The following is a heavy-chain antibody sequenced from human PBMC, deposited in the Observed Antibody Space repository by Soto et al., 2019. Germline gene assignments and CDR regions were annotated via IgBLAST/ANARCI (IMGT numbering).Heavy chain of an antibody. J-gene: IGHJ5*02. V-gene: IGHV3-74*01. CDR1: GFTFSNYW. CDR3: VRGSSGWKGVDH. Sequence: GGSLRLSCAASGFTFSNYWMHWVRQAPGKGLECVSRINSASGTNYADSVKGRFTISRDDAKNTLYLQMNSLRSEDTAVYYCVRGSSGWKGVDHWGQGTLVTVSS. CDR2: INSASGT. D-gene: IGHD6-19*01.